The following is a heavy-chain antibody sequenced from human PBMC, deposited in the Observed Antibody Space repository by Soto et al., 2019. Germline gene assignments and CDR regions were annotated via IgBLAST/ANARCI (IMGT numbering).Heavy chain of an antibody. CDR1: GFTFSDYY. CDR3: ARDGGYEDYYYYYGMDV. D-gene: IGHD5-12*01. CDR2: ISSSSGYT. Sequence: GGSLRLSCAASGFTFSDYYMSWIRQAPAKGLEWVSYISSSSGYTNYADSVKGRFTISRDNAKNSLYLQMNSLRAEDTAVYYCARDGGYEDYYYYYGMDVWGQGTTVTVSS. J-gene: IGHJ6*02. V-gene: IGHV3-11*06.